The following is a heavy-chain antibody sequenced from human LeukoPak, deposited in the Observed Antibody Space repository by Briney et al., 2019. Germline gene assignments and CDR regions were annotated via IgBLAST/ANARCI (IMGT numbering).Heavy chain of an antibody. CDR3: ARDGSTVALFDY. Sequence: GGSLRLSCAASGFTFSSYSMNWVRQAPGKGLEWVAVISYDGSNKYYADSVKGRFTISRDNSKNTLYLQMNSLRAEDTAVYYCARDGSTVALFDYWGQGTLVTVSS. CDR1: GFTFSSYS. V-gene: IGHV3-30*03. J-gene: IGHJ4*02. CDR2: ISYDGSNK. D-gene: IGHD4-17*01.